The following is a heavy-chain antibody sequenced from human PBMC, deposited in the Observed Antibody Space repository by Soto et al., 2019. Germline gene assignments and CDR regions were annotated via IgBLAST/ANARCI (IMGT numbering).Heavy chain of an antibody. CDR3: GRDLLATASARWYFYYGLDV. J-gene: IGHJ6*01. D-gene: IGHD3-3*02. CDR2: IFNSGTP. V-gene: IGHV4-59*02. Sequence: SETLSLTCSVFGASVNSYYWSWIRQSPGRGLEWIGHIFNSGTPHYNPSLKSRVTMSVDSSKNQVSLKMNSVTAADTAIYYCGRDLLATASARWYFYYGLDVWGQGTAVT. CDR1: GASVNSYY.